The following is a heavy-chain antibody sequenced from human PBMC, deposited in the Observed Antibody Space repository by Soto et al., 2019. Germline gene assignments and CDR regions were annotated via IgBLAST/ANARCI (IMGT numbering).Heavy chain of an antibody. Sequence: EVQLLESGGGLVQPGGSLRLSCATSGFTFSSSAMNWVRQTPGKGLEWVSGISARGGTTYYADSVKGRFTISRDNSKNTLYLEISSLRAEDTALYYCAKVPPNLRYFDYWGQGTLVTVSS. V-gene: IGHV3-23*01. CDR3: AKVPPNLRYFDY. J-gene: IGHJ4*02. CDR2: ISARGGTT. CDR1: GFTFSSSA. D-gene: IGHD7-27*01.